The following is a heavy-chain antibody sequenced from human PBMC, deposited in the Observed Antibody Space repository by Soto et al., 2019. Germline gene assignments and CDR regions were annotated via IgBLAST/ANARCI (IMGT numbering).Heavy chain of an antibody. CDR1: GYTFTNNA. CDR3: ARGYDFVWGSYRSDAFDI. Sequence: EASVKVSCKASGYTFTNNAIHLVRPAPGQRPEWLGWLNAGNSNREYSQKFQGRIIMTKDTSASTAYMELSSLISEDTAVYYCARGYDFVWGSYRSDAFDIWGQGTMVTVSS. V-gene: IGHV1-3*01. J-gene: IGHJ3*02. CDR2: LNAGNSNR. D-gene: IGHD3-16*02.